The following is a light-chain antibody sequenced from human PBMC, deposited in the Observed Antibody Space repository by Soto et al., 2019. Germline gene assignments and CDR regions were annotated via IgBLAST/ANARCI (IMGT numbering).Light chain of an antibody. CDR2: EVS. CDR1: SSDVGGYNY. J-gene: IGLJ1*01. Sequence: QSVLTQPPSASGSPGQSVTISCTGTSSDVGGYNYVSWYQQHTGKAPKLMIYEVSKRPSGVPDRFSGSKSGNTASLTVSGLQAEDEADYYCSSYAGSNNWNFGTGTKLTVL. CDR3: SSYAGSNNWN. V-gene: IGLV2-8*01.